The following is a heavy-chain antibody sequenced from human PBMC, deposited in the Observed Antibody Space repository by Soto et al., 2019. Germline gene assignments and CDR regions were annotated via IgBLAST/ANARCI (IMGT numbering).Heavy chain of an antibody. D-gene: IGHD2-15*01. J-gene: IGHJ1*01. CDR3: AKDSPVGVPLLRDLHD. Sequence: EVQLLESGGGLVQPGGSLRLSCAASGFTFSNYGMSWVRQAPGKGLEWVSVISGSGGSTYYADSVKGRFTLSRDNSKNTGYLQMNSLRAEDTAVYYCAKDSPVGVPLLRDLHDWGQGTLVTVSS. CDR1: GFTFSNYG. V-gene: IGHV3-23*01. CDR2: ISGSGGST.